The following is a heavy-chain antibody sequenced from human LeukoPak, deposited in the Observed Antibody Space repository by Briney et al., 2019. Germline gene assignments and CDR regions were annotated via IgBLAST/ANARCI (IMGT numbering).Heavy chain of an antibody. J-gene: IGHJ3*02. D-gene: IGHD3-22*01. CDR2: FYRGIST. CDR1: GFTASSNY. Sequence: PGGSLRLSCAASGFTASSNYMSWVRQAPGKGLEWVSSFYRGISTYYADSVKGRSTTSRDHSKNTVYLQMDSLRPEDTAVYYCARYYDSSGYTQGAFDIWGQGTMVTVS. V-gene: IGHV3-66*02. CDR3: ARYYDSSGYTQGAFDI.